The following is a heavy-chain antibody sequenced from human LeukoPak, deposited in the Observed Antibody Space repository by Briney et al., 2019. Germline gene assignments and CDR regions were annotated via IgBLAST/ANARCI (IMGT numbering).Heavy chain of an antibody. J-gene: IGHJ6*03. Sequence: ASVKVSCKASGYIFTGHYLHWVRQAPGQGLEWMGRINPSSGDTKSIQKFQGRVTMTRDTSISTAYMELSRLRSDDTAVYYCARGIAAAGRYYYYYMDVWGKGTTVTVSS. D-gene: IGHD6-13*01. CDR2: INPSSGDT. CDR3: ARGIAAAGRYYYYYMDV. V-gene: IGHV1-2*06. CDR1: GYIFTGHY.